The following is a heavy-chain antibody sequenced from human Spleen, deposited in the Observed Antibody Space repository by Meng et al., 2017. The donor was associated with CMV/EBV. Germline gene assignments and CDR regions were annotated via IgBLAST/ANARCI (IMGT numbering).Heavy chain of an antibody. D-gene: IGHD2/OR15-2a*01. J-gene: IGHJ5*02. CDR1: AFFLSTSGVG. V-gene: IGHV2-5*02. Sequence: LKESGPALVNPTPTHTLTCIFAAFFLSTSGVGVGLIRQPPGKALEWLALIYWDDDKRYSPSLKSRLTITKDNSKNQVVLTMTNMDPVDTATYYCAHTRLYDWFDPWGQGTLVTVSS. CDR2: IYWDDDK. CDR3: AHTRLYDWFDP.